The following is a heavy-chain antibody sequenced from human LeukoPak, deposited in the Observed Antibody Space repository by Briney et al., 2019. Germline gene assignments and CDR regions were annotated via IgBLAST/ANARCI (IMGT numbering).Heavy chain of an antibody. D-gene: IGHD3-9*01. J-gene: IGHJ4*02. Sequence: PGRSLRLSCAASGFTFRSYAMHWVRQAPGKGLEWVAVISYDGSNKYYADSVKGRFTISRDNSKNTLYLQMNSLRAEDTAVYYCARGSDVLRYFDWLYYFDYWGQGTLVTVSS. CDR1: GFTFRSYA. CDR2: ISYDGSNK. V-gene: IGHV3-30*04. CDR3: ARGSDVLRYFDWLYYFDY.